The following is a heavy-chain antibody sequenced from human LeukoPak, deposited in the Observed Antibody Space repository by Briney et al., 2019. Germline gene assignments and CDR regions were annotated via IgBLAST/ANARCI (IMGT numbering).Heavy chain of an antibody. V-gene: IGHV3-21*01. CDR2: ISSSSYI. CDR1: GFTFSSYS. J-gene: IGHJ5*02. Sequence: GGSLRLSCAASGFTFSSYSMNWVRQAPGKGLEWVSSISSSSYIYYADSVKGRFTISRDNAKNSLYLQMNSLRAEDTAVYYCARDTTDLRFPGFDPWGQGTLVTVSS. CDR3: ARDTTDLRFPGFDP. D-gene: IGHD3-3*01.